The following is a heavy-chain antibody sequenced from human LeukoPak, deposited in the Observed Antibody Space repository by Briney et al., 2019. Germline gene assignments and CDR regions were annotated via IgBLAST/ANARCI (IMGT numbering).Heavy chain of an antibody. J-gene: IGHJ4*02. CDR1: GFTFSDCW. Sequence: GGSLRLSCATSGFTFSDCWMSWVRQAPGKGLEWVGRIKRKIDGETTDYGAPVKGRFTISRDDSKNTLSLQMNSLQTEDTAVYYCVAGLGSSELDYWGQGTLVTVSS. V-gene: IGHV3-15*01. D-gene: IGHD3-9*01. CDR3: VAGLGSSELDY. CDR2: IKRKIDGETT.